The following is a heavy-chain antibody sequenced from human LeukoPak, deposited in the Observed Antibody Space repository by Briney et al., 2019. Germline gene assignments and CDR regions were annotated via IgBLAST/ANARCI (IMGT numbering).Heavy chain of an antibody. CDR2: INHSGST. D-gene: IGHD3-10*01. J-gene: IGHJ4*02. CDR1: GGSFSGYY. V-gene: IGHV4-34*01. CDR3: ARVGSSGSGSYGDY. Sequence: SETLSLTCAVYGGSFSGYYWSWIRQPPGKGLEWIGEINHSGSTNYNPSLKSRVTISVDTSKNQFSLKLSSVTAADTAVYYCARVGSSGSGSYGDYWGQGTLVTVSS.